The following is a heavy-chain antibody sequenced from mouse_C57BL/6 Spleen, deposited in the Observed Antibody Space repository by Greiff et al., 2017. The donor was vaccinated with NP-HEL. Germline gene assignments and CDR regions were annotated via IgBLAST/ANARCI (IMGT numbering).Heavy chain of an antibody. D-gene: IGHD2-2*01. CDR2: ISSGGDYI. CDR1: GFTFSSYA. V-gene: IGHV5-9-1*02. Sequence: EVKLMESGEGLVKPGGSLKLSCAASGFTFSSYAMSWVRQTPEKRLEWVAYISSGGDYIYYADTVKGRFTISRDNARNTLYLQMSSLKSEDTAMYYCTRDQGGYYDAMDYWGQGTSVTVSS. J-gene: IGHJ4*01. CDR3: TRDQGGYYDAMDY.